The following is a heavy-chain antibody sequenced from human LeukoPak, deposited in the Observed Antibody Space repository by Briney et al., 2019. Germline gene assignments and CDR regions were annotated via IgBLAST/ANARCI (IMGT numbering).Heavy chain of an antibody. J-gene: IGHJ4*02. V-gene: IGHV4-4*08. CDR2: IYNSGST. CDR3: RQPLYYDSSGSYAGDFDY. CDR1: SGSIYSYY. D-gene: IGHD3-22*01. Sequence: SETLSLTCTVSSGSIYSYYWSWIRQPPGKGLEWIGYIYNSGSTNYNPSLKSRVTVSVDTSKNQFSLRLSSVTAADTAVYCVRQPLYYDSSGSYAGDFDYWGQGTLVTVSS.